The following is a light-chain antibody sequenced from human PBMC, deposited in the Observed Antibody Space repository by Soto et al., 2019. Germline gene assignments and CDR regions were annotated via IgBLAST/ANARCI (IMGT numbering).Light chain of an antibody. CDR2: EVS. J-gene: IGLJ2*01. V-gene: IGLV2-8*01. CDR1: SSDVGGYNY. CDR3: SSFAGSSNLV. Sequence: QSALTQPPSASGSPGQSVTISCTGTSSDVGGYNYVSWYQQHPGKAPKLMISEVSKRPSGVPDRFFGSKSGNTASLTVSGLQAEDEADYYCSSFAGSSNLVFGGGTKVTVL.